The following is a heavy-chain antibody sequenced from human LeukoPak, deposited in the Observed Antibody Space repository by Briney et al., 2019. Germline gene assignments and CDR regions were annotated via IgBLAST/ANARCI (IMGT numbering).Heavy chain of an antibody. J-gene: IGHJ4*02. V-gene: IGHV3-15*01. CDR3: TRVDYDSSSWYGSFDY. CDR1: GFTFSNAW. D-gene: IGHD6-13*01. Sequence: GGSLRLSCAASGFTFSNAWMSWVRQAPGKGLEWVGRIKRKTDGGTTDYAAPVKGRFTISRDDSKNTLYLQMNSLKTEDTAVYYCTRVDYDSSSWYGSFDYWGQGTLVTVSS. CDR2: IKRKTDGGTT.